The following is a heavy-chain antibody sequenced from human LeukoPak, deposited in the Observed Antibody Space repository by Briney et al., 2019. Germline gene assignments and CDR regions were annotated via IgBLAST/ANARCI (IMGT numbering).Heavy chain of an antibody. CDR1: GFTFSSYG. Sequence: PGGSLRLSCAASGFTFSSYGMHWVRQAPGKGLEWVAVISYDGSNKYYADSVKGRFTISRDNSKNTLYLQMNSLRAEDTAVYYCAKDREYQLLCPLDYWGQGTLVTVSS. CDR3: AKDREYQLLCPLDY. J-gene: IGHJ4*02. D-gene: IGHD2-2*01. V-gene: IGHV3-30*18. CDR2: ISYDGSNK.